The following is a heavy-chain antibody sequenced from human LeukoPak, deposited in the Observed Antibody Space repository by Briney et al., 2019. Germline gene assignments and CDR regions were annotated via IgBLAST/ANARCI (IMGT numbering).Heavy chain of an antibody. J-gene: IGHJ3*02. Sequence: SVKVSCKASGGTFSSYAISWVRQAPRQGLEWMGRIIPIFGTANYAQKFQGRVTITADKSTSTAYMELSSLRSEDTAVYYCAKGDIVVVTAIQHAFDIWGQGTMVTVSS. CDR1: GGTFSSYA. CDR3: AKGDIVVVTAIQHAFDI. V-gene: IGHV1-69*06. D-gene: IGHD2-21*02. CDR2: IIPIFGTA.